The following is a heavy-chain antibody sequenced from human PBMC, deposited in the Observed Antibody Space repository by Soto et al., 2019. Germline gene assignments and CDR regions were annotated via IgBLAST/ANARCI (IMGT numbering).Heavy chain of an antibody. CDR3: ARALLAVAGTEWNSPDY. CDR1: GVFFSSHD. V-gene: IGHV3-13*01. Sequence: WGSLRLSWAASGVFFSSHDRRWVRQVPGKGLEWVAGIASNGDEHYSDSVKGRFTISRDNAKNSLDLQMNSLRAEDTAVYYCARALLAVAGTEWNSPDYWGQGTLVTVSS. CDR2: IASNGDE. J-gene: IGHJ4*02. D-gene: IGHD6-19*01.